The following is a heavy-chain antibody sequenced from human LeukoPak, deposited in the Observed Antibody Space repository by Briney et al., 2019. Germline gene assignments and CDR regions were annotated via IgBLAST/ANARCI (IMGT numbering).Heavy chain of an antibody. D-gene: IGHD2-2*01. CDR2: ISWNSGSI. J-gene: IGHJ4*02. V-gene: IGHV3-9*01. CDR3: AKGTGYCSSISCYFGY. Sequence: GGSLRLSCAASGFTFDDYAMHWVRQAPGKGLEWVSGISWNSGSIGYADSVKGRFTISRDNAKNSLYLQMNSLRAEDTALYYCAKGTGYCSSISCYFGYWGQGTLVTVSS. CDR1: GFTFDDYA.